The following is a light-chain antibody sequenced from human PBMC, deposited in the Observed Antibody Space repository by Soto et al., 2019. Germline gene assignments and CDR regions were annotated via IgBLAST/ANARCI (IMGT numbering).Light chain of an antibody. CDR1: QSMSAR. V-gene: IGKV1-5*03. CDR3: QQYNEHGSWT. Sequence: DIQMTQSPSTLSASVGDRVTITCRASQSMSARLAWYQQKPGKAPKLLIYKASTLESGVPSRFSGSGSGTEFTLTVSGLQPDDFATYYCQQYNEHGSWTFGQGTKVEIK. CDR2: KAS. J-gene: IGKJ1*01.